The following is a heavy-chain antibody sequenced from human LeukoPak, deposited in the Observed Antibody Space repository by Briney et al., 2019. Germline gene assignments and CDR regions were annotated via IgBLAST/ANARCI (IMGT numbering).Heavy chain of an antibody. D-gene: IGHD2-15*01. CDR1: GGSISSYY. Sequence: PSETLSLTCTVSGGSISSYYWSWIRQPPGKGLEWIGYIYYSGSTNYNPSLKSRVTISVDTSKNQFSLKLSSVTAADTAVCYCARTHFSGGNCYSVNWGQGTLVTVSS. CDR3: ARTHFSGGNCYSVN. CDR2: IYYSGST. J-gene: IGHJ4*02. V-gene: IGHV4-59*01.